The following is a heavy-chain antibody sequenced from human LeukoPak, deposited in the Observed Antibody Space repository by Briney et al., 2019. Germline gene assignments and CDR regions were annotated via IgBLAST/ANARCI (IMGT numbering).Heavy chain of an antibody. D-gene: IGHD2-2*01. CDR1: GFIFSSYS. J-gene: IGHJ4*02. Sequence: GGSLRLSCAASGFIFSSYSMNWVRQAPGKGLEWVSSISSSSSYIYYADSVKGRFTISRDNAKNSLYLQMNSLRAEDTAVYYCARDGGVDCSSTSCYPNWGQGTLVTASS. CDR3: ARDGGVDCSSTSCYPN. V-gene: IGHV3-21*01. CDR2: ISSSSSYI.